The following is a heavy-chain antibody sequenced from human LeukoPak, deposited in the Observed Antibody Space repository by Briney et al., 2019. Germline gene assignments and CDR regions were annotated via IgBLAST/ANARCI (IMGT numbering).Heavy chain of an antibody. CDR3: ARDSSGSSVWYFDL. CDR1: DDPFSRHY. V-gene: IGHV4-4*07. D-gene: IGHD6-6*01. Sequence: SETLSLTCSVSDDPFSRHYWSWIRQPAGQAPEWIGRVHASGYTNFNPSFKSRLTMSVDTSKKQFPLVLTSVTPADTAVYYCARDSSGSSVWYFDLWGRGTLVTVSS. CDR2: VHASGYT. J-gene: IGHJ2*01.